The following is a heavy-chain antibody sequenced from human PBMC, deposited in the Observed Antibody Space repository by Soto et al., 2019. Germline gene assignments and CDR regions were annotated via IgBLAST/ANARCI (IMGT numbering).Heavy chain of an antibody. Sequence: LRLSCAASGFTFSSYAMSWVRQAPGKGLEWVSAISGSGGSTYYADSVKGRFTISRDNSKNTLYLQMNSLRAEDTAVYYCAKDAFWSGYYLGNWFDPWGQGTLVTVSS. CDR1: GFTFSSYA. CDR3: AKDAFWSGYYLGNWFDP. D-gene: IGHD3-3*01. CDR2: ISGSGGST. V-gene: IGHV3-23*01. J-gene: IGHJ5*02.